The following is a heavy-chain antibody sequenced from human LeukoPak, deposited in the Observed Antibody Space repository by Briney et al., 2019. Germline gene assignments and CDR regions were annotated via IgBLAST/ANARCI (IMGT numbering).Heavy chain of an antibody. CDR2: VNPNSGNT. J-gene: IGHJ4*02. CDR1: GYTFTGYY. D-gene: IGHD6-19*01. V-gene: IGHV1-8*02. CDR3: ARGLRIAVAVTIDY. Sequence: ASVKVSCKASGYTFTGYYMHWVRQAPGQGLEWMGWVNPNSGNTGYAQKFQGRVTMTRNTSISTAYMELSSLRSEDTAVYYCARGLRIAVAVTIDYWGQGTLVTVSS.